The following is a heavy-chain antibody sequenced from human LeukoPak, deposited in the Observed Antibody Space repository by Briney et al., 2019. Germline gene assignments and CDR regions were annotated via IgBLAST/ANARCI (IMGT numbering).Heavy chain of an antibody. V-gene: IGHV3-30-3*01. D-gene: IGHD1-1*01. Sequence: GGSLRLSCAASGFTFSSFAMHWVRQAPGKGLEWVAVISYDGTNKYYADSVKGRFTISRDNSKNTLYLQMNSLRTEDTAMYYCAMGTGTRVAPYYFDHWGQGTLVTVSS. J-gene: IGHJ4*02. CDR2: ISYDGTNK. CDR3: AMGTGTRVAPYYFDH. CDR1: GFTFSSFA.